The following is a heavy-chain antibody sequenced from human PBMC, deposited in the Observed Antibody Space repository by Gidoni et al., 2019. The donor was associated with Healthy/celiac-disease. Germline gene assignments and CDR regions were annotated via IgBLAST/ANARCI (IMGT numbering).Heavy chain of an antibody. Sequence: EVQLVESGGGLVKPGRSLRLSCTAPGFTFGDYAMSWFRQAPGKGLGWVGFIRSKAYGGTTEYAASVKGRFTISRDDSKSIAYLQMNSLKTEDTAVYYCGLTKGLDYGGNWVDAFDIWGQGTMVTVSS. CDR2: IRSKAYGGTT. CDR1: GFTFGDYA. J-gene: IGHJ3*02. CDR3: GLTKGLDYGGNWVDAFDI. V-gene: IGHV3-49*05. D-gene: IGHD4-17*01.